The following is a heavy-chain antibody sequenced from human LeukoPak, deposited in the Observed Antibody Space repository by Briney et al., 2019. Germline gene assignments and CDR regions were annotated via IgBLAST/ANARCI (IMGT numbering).Heavy chain of an antibody. V-gene: IGHV3-72*01. CDR1: GLTFSEHY. J-gene: IGHJ4*02. CDR2: TRNKAKNYTT. Sequence: GGSLTLSCAASGLTFSEHYMDWVRQAPGKGREWVGRTRNKAKNYTTTYAASVKGRFTISRDDSKNSLYLQMNSLKTEDTAVYFCASTADYSNYALFDYWGQGTLVTVP. D-gene: IGHD4-11*01. CDR3: ASTADYSNYALFDY.